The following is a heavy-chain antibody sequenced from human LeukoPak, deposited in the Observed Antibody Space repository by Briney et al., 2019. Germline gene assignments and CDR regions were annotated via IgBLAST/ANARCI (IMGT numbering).Heavy chain of an antibody. V-gene: IGHV4-30-4*08. CDR1: GGSISSGDYY. D-gene: IGHD6-13*01. CDR3: ARAPRDGSSWYYYYYMDV. Sequence: SQTLSLTCTVSGGSISSGDYYWSWIRQPPGKVLEWIGYIYYSGSTYYNPSLKSRVTISVDTSKNQFSLKLSSVTAADTAVYYCARAPRDGSSWYYYYYMDVWGKGTTVTVSS. CDR2: IYYSGST. J-gene: IGHJ6*03.